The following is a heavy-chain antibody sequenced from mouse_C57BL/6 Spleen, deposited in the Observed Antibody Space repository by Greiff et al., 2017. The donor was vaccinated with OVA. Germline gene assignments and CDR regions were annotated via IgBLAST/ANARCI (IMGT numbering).Heavy chain of an antibody. J-gene: IGHJ4*01. CDR2: INPSSGYT. CDR3: ARFYGSSYYAMDY. D-gene: IGHD1-1*01. Sequence: LVESGAELARPGASVKMSCKASGYTFTSYTMHWVKQRPGQGLEWIGYINPSSGYTKYNQKFKDKATLTADKSSSTAYMQLSSLTSEDSAVYYCARFYGSSYYAMDYWGQGTSVTVSS. V-gene: IGHV1-4*01. CDR1: GYTFTSYT.